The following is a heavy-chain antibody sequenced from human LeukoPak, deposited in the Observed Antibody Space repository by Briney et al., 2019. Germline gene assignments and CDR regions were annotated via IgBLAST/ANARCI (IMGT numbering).Heavy chain of an antibody. CDR3: ARDRGWLQHDY. CDR2: IKEDGSQK. D-gene: IGHD5-24*01. Sequence: GGSLRLSCAVSGFTFSNYWMSWVRQAPGKGLEWVANIKEDGSQKYYVDSVKGRFTISRDNAKNSLYLQMNSLRAEDTAVYYRARDRGWLQHDYWGQGTLVTVSS. V-gene: IGHV3-7*01. CDR1: GFTFSNYW. J-gene: IGHJ4*02.